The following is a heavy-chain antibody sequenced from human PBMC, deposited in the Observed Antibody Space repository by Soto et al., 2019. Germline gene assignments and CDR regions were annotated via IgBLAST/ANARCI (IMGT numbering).Heavy chain of an antibody. CDR2: IWYDGSNK. J-gene: IGHJ6*02. CDR1: GFTFSSYG. V-gene: IGHV3-33*01. CDR3: ARVPNNYDFWSGYGYYYYGMDV. Sequence: SLRLSCAASGFTFSSYGMHWVRQAPGKGLEWVAVIWYDGSNKYYADSVKGRFTISRDNSKNTLYLQMNSLRAEDTAVYYCARVPNNYDFWSGYGYYYYGMDVWGQGTTVTVSS. D-gene: IGHD3-3*01.